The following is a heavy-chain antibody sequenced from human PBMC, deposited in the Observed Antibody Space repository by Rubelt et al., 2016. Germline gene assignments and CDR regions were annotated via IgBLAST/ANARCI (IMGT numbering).Heavy chain of an antibody. D-gene: IGHD1-26*01. Sequence: QVQLQQWGAGLLKPSETLSLTCAVYGGSFSGYYWSWIRQPPGKGLEWIGEIDHRGSTNYNPSLKSRVIMSVDTSRNQFSRKLSAVTAAVTAVDYRARASGSYRLDLWGQGTLVTDSS. V-gene: IGHV4-34*01. CDR1: GGSFSGYY. J-gene: IGHJ5*02. CDR2: IDHRGST. CDR3: ARASGSYRLDL.